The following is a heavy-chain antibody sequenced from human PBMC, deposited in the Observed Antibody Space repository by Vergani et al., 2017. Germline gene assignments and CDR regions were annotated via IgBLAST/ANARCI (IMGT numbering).Heavy chain of an antibody. CDR2: IWYDGSNK. J-gene: IGHJ4*02. V-gene: IGHV3-33*01. D-gene: IGHD6-19*01. CDR1: GFTFSSYV. Sequence: QVQLVESGGGVVQPGRSRRLSCAASGFTFSSYVMHWVRQAPGKGLEWVAVIWYDGSNKYYADSVKGRFTISRDNSKNTLYLQMNSLRDEDTAVYYCARGDNSSGWSYYFDYWGQGTLVTVSS. CDR3: ARGDNSSGWSYYFDY.